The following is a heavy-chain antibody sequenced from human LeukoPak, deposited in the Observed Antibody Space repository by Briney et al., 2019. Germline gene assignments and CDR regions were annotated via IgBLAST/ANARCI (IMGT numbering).Heavy chain of an antibody. J-gene: IGHJ4*02. V-gene: IGHV3-74*01. Sequence: GGSLRLSCVVSGFTFSNYWMHWVRQGPEKGLVWVSRINTDGSSTSYVDSVKGRFTVSRDNAKNTLYLQMNSLRDEDTAVYYCARDSSDFSYWGQGTLVSVSS. CDR1: GFTFSNYW. D-gene: IGHD3/OR15-3a*01. CDR2: INTDGSST. CDR3: ARDSSDFSY.